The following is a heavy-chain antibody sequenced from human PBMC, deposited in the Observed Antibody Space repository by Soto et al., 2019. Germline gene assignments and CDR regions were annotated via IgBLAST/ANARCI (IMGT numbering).Heavy chain of an antibody. D-gene: IGHD6-25*01. CDR2: INHSGST. J-gene: IGHJ4*02. Sequence: SETLSLTCAVYGGSFSGYYGSWIRQPPGKGLEWIGEINHSGSTNYNPSLKSRVTISVDTSKNQFSLKLSPVTAADTAVYYCARDPATPNDYWGQGTLVTVSS. V-gene: IGHV4-34*01. CDR3: ARDPATPNDY. CDR1: GGSFSGYY.